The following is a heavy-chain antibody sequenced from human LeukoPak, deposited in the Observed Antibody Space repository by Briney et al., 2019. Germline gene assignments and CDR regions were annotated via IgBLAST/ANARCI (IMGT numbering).Heavy chain of an antibody. CDR2: IYHSGNT. J-gene: IGHJ4*02. Sequence: SETLSLTCTVSGYSTSSGYYWGWIRQSPGKGLEWIASIYHSGNTYYNPSLKSRVTISVDTSKNQFSLKLSSVTAADTAVYYCANNLYASGNYFTYWGQGTLVTVSS. CDR3: ANNLYASGNYFTY. D-gene: IGHD3-10*01. V-gene: IGHV4-38-2*02. CDR1: GYSTSSGYY.